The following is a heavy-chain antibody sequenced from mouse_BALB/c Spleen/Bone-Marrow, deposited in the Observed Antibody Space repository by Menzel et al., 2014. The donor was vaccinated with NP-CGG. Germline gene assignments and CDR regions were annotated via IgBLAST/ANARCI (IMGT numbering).Heavy chain of an antibody. CDR3: ARYDGPAWFAY. V-gene: IGHV1S81*02. CDR2: INPSNGRT. J-gene: IGHJ3*01. D-gene: IGHD2-3*01. Sequence: LVESGAELVKPGASVRLSCKASGYSFTTYWIHWVKQRPGQGLEWIGEINPSNGRTNYNEKFKSKATLTVDKSSSTAYMQFSSLTSEDSAVYYCARYDGPAWFAYWGQGTLVTVSA. CDR1: GYSFTTYW.